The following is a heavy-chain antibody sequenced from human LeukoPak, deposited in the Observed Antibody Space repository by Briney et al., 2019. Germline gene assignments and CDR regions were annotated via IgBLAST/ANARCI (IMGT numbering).Heavy chain of an antibody. D-gene: IGHD4-17*01. V-gene: IGHV4-38-2*02. CDR1: GYSISSGYY. Sequence: SETLSLTCTVSGYSISSGYYWGWIRQPPGKGLEWIGSIYHSGSTYYNPSLKSRVTISVDTSKNQFFLKLSSVTAADTAVYYCARDYGDYGGYFDYWGQGTLVTVSS. J-gene: IGHJ4*02. CDR3: ARDYGDYGGYFDY. CDR2: IYHSGST.